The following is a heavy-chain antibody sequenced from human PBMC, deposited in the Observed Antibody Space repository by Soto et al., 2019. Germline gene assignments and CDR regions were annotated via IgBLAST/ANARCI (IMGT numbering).Heavy chain of an antibody. CDR2: INGDGSST. CDR3: ASPVVPAAMGGPYFYGIDV. D-gene: IGHD2-2*01. Sequence: EVQLVESGGGLVQPGGSLRLSCEASGFTFSGHWMHWVRQAPGKGLVWVSRINGDGSSTNYADFVKGRFTISRDNAESTLYLQMNSLRAEDTAVYYCASPVVPAAMGGPYFYGIDVWGQGTTVTVSS. J-gene: IGHJ6*02. CDR1: GFTFSGHW. V-gene: IGHV3-74*01.